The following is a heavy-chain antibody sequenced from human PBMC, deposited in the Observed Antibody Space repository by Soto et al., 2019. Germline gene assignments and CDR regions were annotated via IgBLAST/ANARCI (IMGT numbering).Heavy chain of an antibody. CDR2: IYYSGST. CDR1: GGSISSGGYY. Sequence: QVQLQESGPGLVKPSQTLSLTCTVSGGSISSGGYYWSWIRQHPGKGLEWIGYIYYSGSTYYNPSLNSRVTISVDTSKNQFSLKLSSVTAADTAVYYCARAVRCSSTSCYDAFDIWGQGTMVTVSS. V-gene: IGHV4-31*03. CDR3: ARAVRCSSTSCYDAFDI. J-gene: IGHJ3*02. D-gene: IGHD2-2*01.